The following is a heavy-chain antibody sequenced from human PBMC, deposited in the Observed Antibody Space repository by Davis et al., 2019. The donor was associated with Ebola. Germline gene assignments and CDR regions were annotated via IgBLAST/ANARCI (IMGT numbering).Heavy chain of an antibody. CDR1: RESFSGDY. V-gene: IGHV4-34*01. CDR3: AGIRGQWLED. CDR2: INHSGRT. Sequence: PSEILSLTCAVYRESFSGDYWTWTRQSPGKGMEWIGEINHSGRTYYNPSLNGRVTISLDTSKRQVSLKLNSVTAADSALYYCAGIRGQWLEDWGQGTRVTVSS. J-gene: IGHJ4*02. D-gene: IGHD6-19*01.